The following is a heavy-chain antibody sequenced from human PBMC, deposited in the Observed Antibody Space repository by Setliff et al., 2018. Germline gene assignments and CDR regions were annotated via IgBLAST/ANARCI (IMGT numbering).Heavy chain of an antibody. D-gene: IGHD3-3*01. CDR3: AREPWYYTFWSGYTRDYFDY. J-gene: IGHJ4*02. CDR1: GGSFSGYY. Sequence: SETLSLTCAVYGGSFSGYYWSWIRQPPGKGLEWIGEINHSGSTNYNPSLKSRVTISVDTSKNQFSLKLSSVTAADTAVYYCAREPWYYTFWSGYTRDYFDYWGQGTLVTVSS. V-gene: IGHV4-34*01. CDR2: INHSGST.